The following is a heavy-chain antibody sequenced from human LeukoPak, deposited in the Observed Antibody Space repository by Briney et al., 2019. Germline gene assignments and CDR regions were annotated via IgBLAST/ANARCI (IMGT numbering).Heavy chain of an antibody. CDR2: ILYNGSNK. Sequence: PGGSLRLSCAASGFTFSSYGMRWVRQAPGKGLESVAVILYNGSNKYYADSVKGRFTISRDNSKNTLYLQMNSLRVEDTAVYYCARAGGYCSGGSCYRGYSWFDPWGQGTLVTVSS. J-gene: IGHJ5*02. CDR1: GFTFSSYG. CDR3: ARAGGYCSGGSCYRGYSWFDP. D-gene: IGHD2-15*01. V-gene: IGHV3-33*08.